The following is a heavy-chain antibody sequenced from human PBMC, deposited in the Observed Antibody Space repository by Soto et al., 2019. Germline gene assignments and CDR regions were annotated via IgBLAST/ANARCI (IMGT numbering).Heavy chain of an antibody. CDR3: ARGGHDSWSGPFDY. J-gene: IGHJ4*02. Sequence: SETLSLTCTVSGGSISNYYCNWIRQPAGKGLEWVGLIDTSGSTNYPPTLKSRVAMSVDTSKQEFSLMMSSVTAADTALYYFARGGHDSWSGPFDYWGRGALVTVAS. CDR1: GGSISNYY. V-gene: IGHV4-4*07. CDR2: IDTSGST. D-gene: IGHD3-3*01.